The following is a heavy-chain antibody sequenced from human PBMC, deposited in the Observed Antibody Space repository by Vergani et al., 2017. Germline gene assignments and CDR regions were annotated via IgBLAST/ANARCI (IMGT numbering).Heavy chain of an antibody. Sequence: QVQLQESGPGLVKPSETLSLTCTVSGGSISSYYWSWIRQPPGKGLEWIGYIYYSGSTNYNPSLKSRVTISVDMSKNQFSLKLSSVTAADTAVYYCARVRARITIFDYWGQGTLVTVSS. J-gene: IGHJ4*02. CDR1: GGSISSYY. D-gene: IGHD3-3*01. CDR2: IYYSGST. V-gene: IGHV4-59*01. CDR3: ARVRARITIFDY.